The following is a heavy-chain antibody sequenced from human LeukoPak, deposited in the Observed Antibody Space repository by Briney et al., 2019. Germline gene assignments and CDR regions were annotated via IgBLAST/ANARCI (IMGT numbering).Heavy chain of an antibody. J-gene: IGHJ4*02. CDR1: GASISSYY. CDR2: IFHSGIT. D-gene: IGHD2/OR15-2a*01. V-gene: IGHV4-38-2*01. CDR3: ARTFDY. Sequence: SETLSLTCAVSGASISSYYWSWIRQPPGKGLEWIGSIFHSGITYYNPSLKSRVTTSLDTSKNQFSLKLRSATAAATAVYYCARTFDYWGQGTLVTVSS.